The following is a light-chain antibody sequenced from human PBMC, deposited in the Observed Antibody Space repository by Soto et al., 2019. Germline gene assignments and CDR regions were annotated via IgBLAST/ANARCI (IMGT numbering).Light chain of an antibody. J-gene: IGKJ4*01. CDR1: QSIGNS. Sequence: TVLTQSPATLSLSPGERATLSCKASQSIGNSLVWFQQKPGQAPRLLIDDAFNRATGIPARFTGSGSGSDFNLTLSSLEPGDFGVYYCRQRYNWPLTVGGGTKVVIK. CDR2: DAF. V-gene: IGKV3-11*01. CDR3: RQRYNWPLT.